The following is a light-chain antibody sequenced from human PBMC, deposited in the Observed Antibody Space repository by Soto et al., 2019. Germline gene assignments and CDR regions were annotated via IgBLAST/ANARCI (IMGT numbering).Light chain of an antibody. V-gene: IGLV1-44*01. CDR3: AAWDDSLNGVV. J-gene: IGLJ2*01. Sequence: QSVLTQPPSASGTPGQRVTISCSGSSSNIGSNIVNWYQQLPGTAPKLLIYSNNRRPSGVPDRFSGSKSGTSASLAISGLXXXXXXXYYCAAWDDSLNGVVFGGGTKLTV. CDR1: SSNIGSNI. CDR2: SNN.